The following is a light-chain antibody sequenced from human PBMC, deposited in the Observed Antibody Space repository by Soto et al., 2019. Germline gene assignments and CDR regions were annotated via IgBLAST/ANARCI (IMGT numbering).Light chain of an antibody. CDR1: TSDIHDFHT. J-gene: IGLJ1*01. CDR2: DVT. Sequence: QSVLTQHASVSGSPGQSITISCSGRTSDIHDFHTISWFRHDPGKAPKLILYDVTTRPSGVSPRISGSKYGLTASLIISVLRDDDEADYSCASETNPNVLVCGTGTKGTVL. CDR3: ASETNPNVLV. V-gene: IGLV2-14*01.